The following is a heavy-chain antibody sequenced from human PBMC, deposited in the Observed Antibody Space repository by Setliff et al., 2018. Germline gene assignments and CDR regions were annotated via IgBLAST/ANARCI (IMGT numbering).Heavy chain of an antibody. CDR3: TRGNFYYFDRTGRGPNWFDP. CDR2: ISHSNTYI. Sequence: PGGSLRLPCAASGFAFTTYDMNWVRQAPGRGLEWVSSISHSNTYIYHADSVKGRFTISRDNATSSLYLQMTYLRAEDTAVYYRTRGNFYYFDRTGRGPNWFDPWGQGTLVTVSS. CDR1: GFAFTTYD. D-gene: IGHD3-22*01. J-gene: IGHJ5*02. V-gene: IGHV3-21*01.